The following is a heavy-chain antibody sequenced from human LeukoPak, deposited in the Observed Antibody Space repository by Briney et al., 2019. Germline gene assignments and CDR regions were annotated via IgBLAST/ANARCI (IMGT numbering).Heavy chain of an antibody. CDR3: ARDKTPHDAFDM. J-gene: IGHJ3*02. CDR2: IHSDDST. Sequence: GGSLRLSCAASGFTFSSYAMSWVRQAPGTGLEWVSLIHSDDSTYYADSVKGRFTISRDNSKNTVYLQMNSLRAEDTAVYYCARDKTPHDAFDMWGQGTMVTVSS. V-gene: IGHV3-53*01. CDR1: GFTFSSYA.